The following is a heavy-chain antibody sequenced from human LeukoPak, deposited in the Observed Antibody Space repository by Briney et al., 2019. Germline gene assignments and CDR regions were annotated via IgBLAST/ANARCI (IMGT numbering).Heavy chain of an antibody. V-gene: IGHV1-2*02. CDR3: ARYIEGVD. CDR1: GYTFTAYY. J-gene: IGHJ4*02. CDR2: INPNSGGT. Sequence: PRASVTVSCKASGYTFTAYYLHWVRQAPGQGLEWVGRINPNSGGTDYAQKFQGRVTVTRDTSISTAHMELSRLRSDDTAVYYCARYIEGVDWGQGTLVTVSS. D-gene: IGHD2-21*01.